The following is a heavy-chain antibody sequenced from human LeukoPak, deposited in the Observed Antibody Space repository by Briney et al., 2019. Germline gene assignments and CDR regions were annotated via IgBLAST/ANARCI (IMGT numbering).Heavy chain of an antibody. V-gene: IGHV4-61*02. Sequence: SETLSLTCTVSGGSIGRAGYYWSWIRQPAGKGLEWIGRIYTSGSTNYNPSLKSRVTMSVDTSKNQFSLKLSSVTAADTAVYYCARKLGYCSSTSSPCDAFDIWGQGTMVTVSS. J-gene: IGHJ3*02. CDR2: IYTSGST. CDR3: ARKLGYCSSTSSPCDAFDI. D-gene: IGHD2-2*01. CDR1: GGSIGRAGYY.